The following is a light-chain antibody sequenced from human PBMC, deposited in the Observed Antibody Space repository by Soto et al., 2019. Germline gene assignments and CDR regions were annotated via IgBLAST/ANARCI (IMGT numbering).Light chain of an antibody. CDR3: QQRSNWPPIT. Sequence: EIVLTQSPATLSLSPGERATLSCRASQSISRYLAWYQQKPGQAPRLVIYDASYRATGIPARFSGSGSGTDFTLTIRSLEPEDFAVYYCQQRSNWPPITFGQGTRLDIK. CDR2: DAS. CDR1: QSISRY. V-gene: IGKV3-11*01. J-gene: IGKJ5*01.